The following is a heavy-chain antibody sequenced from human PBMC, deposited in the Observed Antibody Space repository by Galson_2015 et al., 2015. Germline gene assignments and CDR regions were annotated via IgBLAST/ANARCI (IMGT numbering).Heavy chain of an antibody. CDR1: GFTFSYYS. J-gene: IGHJ4*02. CDR3: TRRSDGSQGGG. V-gene: IGHV3-21*04. D-gene: IGHD3-10*01. CDR2: ISSSSSYI. Sequence: SLRLSCAASGFTFSYYSMSWVRQAPGKGLEWVSFISSSSSYIYYANSVKGRFTISRDNAKNTAYLQMNSLKTEDTAVYYCTRRSDGSQGGGWGQGTLVTVSS.